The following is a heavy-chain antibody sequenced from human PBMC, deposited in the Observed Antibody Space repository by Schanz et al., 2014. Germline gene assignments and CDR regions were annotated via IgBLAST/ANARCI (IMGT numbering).Heavy chain of an antibody. Sequence: QVQLVESGGGVVQPGRSLRLSCAASGFTFSSYGMHWVRQAPGKGLEWVAVIWYDGSNKYYADSVKGRFTISRDNSKNTLYLQMNSLRAEDTAVYYCVREGSSSPDCCYYNGMDVWGQGTTVTVSS. CDR2: IWYDGSNK. CDR1: GFTFSSYG. V-gene: IGHV3-33*01. D-gene: IGHD6-6*01. J-gene: IGHJ6*02. CDR3: VREGSSSPDCCYYNGMDV.